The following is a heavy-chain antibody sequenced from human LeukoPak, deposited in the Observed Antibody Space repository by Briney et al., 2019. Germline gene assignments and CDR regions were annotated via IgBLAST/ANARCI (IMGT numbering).Heavy chain of an antibody. Sequence: PGGSLRLSCAAPQFTLSNYWMHWVRQTPGKGLVWVSFINSDASTTAYADSVKGRFTISRGNAKNPLYLQMNSLRVEDTAVYYCARDMNVNTAMDIWGQGTLVTVSS. J-gene: IGHJ3*02. V-gene: IGHV3-74*01. D-gene: IGHD5-18*01. CDR1: QFTLSNYW. CDR2: INSDASTT. CDR3: ARDMNVNTAMDI.